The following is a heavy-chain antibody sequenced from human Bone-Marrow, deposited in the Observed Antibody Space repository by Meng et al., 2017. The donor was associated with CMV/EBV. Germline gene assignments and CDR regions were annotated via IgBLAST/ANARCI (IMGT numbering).Heavy chain of an antibody. J-gene: IGHJ4*01. CDR3: GRGRYYDFYSGYYLDD. Sequence: GEALKISCAASGFTVRSNYMSWVRQAPGKGLEWVSVIYSGGSTYYADSVKGRFTISRDNSKNTLYLQMNSLRAEDTAVYYCGRGRYYDFYSGYYLDDWGQGTLVTVSS. V-gene: IGHV3-53*01. D-gene: IGHD3-3*01. CDR1: GFTVRSNY. CDR2: IYSGGST.